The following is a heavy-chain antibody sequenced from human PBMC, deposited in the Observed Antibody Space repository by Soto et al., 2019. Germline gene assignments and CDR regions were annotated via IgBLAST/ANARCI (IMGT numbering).Heavy chain of an antibody. Sequence: GGSLRLSCAASGFTFSSYAMSWVRQAPGKGLEWVSSISSTTNYIYYGDSMKGRFTISRDNAKNSLYLEMNSLRAEDTAVYYCARESEDLTSNFDYWGQGTLVTVSS. V-gene: IGHV3-21*06. CDR1: GFTFSSYA. CDR2: ISSTTNYI. CDR3: ARESEDLTSNFDY. J-gene: IGHJ4*02.